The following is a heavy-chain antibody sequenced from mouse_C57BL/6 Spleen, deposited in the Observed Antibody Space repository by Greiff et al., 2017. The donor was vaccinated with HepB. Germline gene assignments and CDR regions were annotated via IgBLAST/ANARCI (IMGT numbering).Heavy chain of an antibody. V-gene: IGHV1-53*01. CDR1: GYTFTSYW. CDR3: ARQRWITTVAKYFDV. CDR2: INPSNGGT. J-gene: IGHJ1*03. D-gene: IGHD1-1*01. Sequence: QVQLQQPGTELVKPGASVKLSCKASGYTFTSYWMHWVKQRPGQGLEWIGNINPSNGGTNYNEKFKSKATLTVDKSSSTAYMQLSSLTSEDSAVYYCARQRWITTVAKYFDVWGTGTTVTVSS.